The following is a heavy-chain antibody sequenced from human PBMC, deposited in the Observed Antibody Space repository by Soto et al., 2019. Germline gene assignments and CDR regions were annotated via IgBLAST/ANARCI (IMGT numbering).Heavy chain of an antibody. Sequence: GGSLRLSCAASGFTVSSNYMSWVRQAPGKGLEWVSVIYSGGSTYYADSVKGGFTISRDNSKNTLYLQMNSLRAEDTAVYYCARSSSWSYFDYWGQGTLVTVSS. V-gene: IGHV3-53*01. D-gene: IGHD6-13*01. J-gene: IGHJ4*02. CDR1: GFTVSSNY. CDR3: ARSSSWSYFDY. CDR2: IYSGGST.